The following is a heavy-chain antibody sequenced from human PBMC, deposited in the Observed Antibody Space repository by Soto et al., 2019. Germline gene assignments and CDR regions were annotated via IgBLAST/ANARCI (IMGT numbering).Heavy chain of an antibody. D-gene: IGHD5-12*01. CDR2: IYYSGST. J-gene: IGHJ3*02. CDR1: GGSVSSGAYD. Sequence: PSETLSLTCTVSGGSVSSGAYDWTWIRQRPGKGLEWIGYIYYSGSTYYSPSLKSRLSISLDTSKNQFSLRLSSVTAADTAMYYCARARLRAVYAFDIWGQGTMVTVSS. V-gene: IGHV4-31*03. CDR3: ARARLRAVYAFDI.